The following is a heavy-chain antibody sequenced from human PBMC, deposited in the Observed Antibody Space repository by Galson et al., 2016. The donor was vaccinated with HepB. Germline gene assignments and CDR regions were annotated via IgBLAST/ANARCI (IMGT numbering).Heavy chain of an antibody. J-gene: IGHJ4*01. CDR2: VYWSGRT. CDR3: TRETPGEWLQPRGFDS. V-gene: IGHV4-31*03. Sequence: LSLTCTVSGASITSDRDYWSWIRQRPGKGLEWIGFVYWSGRTFYNPSLSNRVVISLDTSQNQFSLQLTSMTAADTGTYLCTRETPGEWLQPRGFDSWGHGTLVTVSS. D-gene: IGHD3-10*01. CDR1: GASITSDRDY.